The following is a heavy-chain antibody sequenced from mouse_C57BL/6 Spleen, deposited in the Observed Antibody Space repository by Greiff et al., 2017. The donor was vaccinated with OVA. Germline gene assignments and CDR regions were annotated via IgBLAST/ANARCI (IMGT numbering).Heavy chain of an antibody. CDR3: ARGDGSSSFDY. CDR1: GYAFSSSW. Sequence: VQLVESGPELVKPGASVKISCKASGYAFSSSWMNWVKQRPGKGLEWIGRIYPGDGDTNYNGKVKGKATLTADKSYSTAYMQLSSLTSEDSAVYFCARGDGSSSFDYWGQGTTLTVSS. D-gene: IGHD1-1*01. CDR2: IYPGDGDT. V-gene: IGHV1-82*01. J-gene: IGHJ2*01.